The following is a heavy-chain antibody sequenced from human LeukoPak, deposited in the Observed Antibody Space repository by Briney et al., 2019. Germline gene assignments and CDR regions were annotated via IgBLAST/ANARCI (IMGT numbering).Heavy chain of an antibody. CDR2: VSGSGSTV. V-gene: IGHV3-48*01. D-gene: IGHD2-2*01. CDR3: AKDQGSQYQLLWDYYYGMDV. CDR1: GFTFGDHI. Sequence: GGSLRLSCAASGFTFGDHIMNWVRQLPGKRLEWVAYVSGSGSTVYYADSVKGRFTVSRDNGKSSLYLQMNSLRAEDTAVYYCAKDQGSQYQLLWDYYYGMDVWGQGTTVTVSS. J-gene: IGHJ6*02.